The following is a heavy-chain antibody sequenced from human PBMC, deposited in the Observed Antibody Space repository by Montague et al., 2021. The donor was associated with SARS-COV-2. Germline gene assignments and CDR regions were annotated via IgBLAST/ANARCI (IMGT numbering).Heavy chain of an antibody. D-gene: IGHD3-16*01. Sequence: SETLSLTCVVSGDSISTYNWWTFVRLPPGKLLGWVGVIYHTGTTKYTPFRKSRASMSDNESWNQFSLGLTSVTAADTAIYYCARRGSGKSDLAYWGQGTLVTVSS. J-gene: IGHJ4*02. CDR1: GDSISTYNW. CDR2: IYHTGTT. CDR3: ARRGSGKSDLAY. V-gene: IGHV4-4*02.